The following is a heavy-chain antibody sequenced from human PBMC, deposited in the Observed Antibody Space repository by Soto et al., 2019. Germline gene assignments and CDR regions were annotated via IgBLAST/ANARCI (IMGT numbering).Heavy chain of an antibody. V-gene: IGHV1-2*04. CDR3: ARGGTMVRGGLSYYYMDV. CDR1: GYTFTGYY. CDR2: INPNSGGT. Sequence: QVQLVQSGAEVKKPGASVKVSCKASGYTFTGYYMHWVRQAPGQGLEWMGWINPNSGGTNYAQKFQGWVTMTRDTSISTAYMELSRLRSDDTAVYYCARGGTMVRGGLSYYYMDVWGKGTTVTVSS. D-gene: IGHD3-10*01. J-gene: IGHJ6*03.